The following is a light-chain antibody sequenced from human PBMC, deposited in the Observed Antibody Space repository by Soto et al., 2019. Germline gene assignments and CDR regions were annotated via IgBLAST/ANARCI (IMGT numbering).Light chain of an antibody. CDR2: EVA. CDR1: SSDVGGYKY. V-gene: IGLV2-14*01. Sequence: QSALAQPASVSSSPGQSITISCTGTSSDVGGYKYVSWYQQLPGKAPKLILYEVANRPSGVSNRFSGSKSGNTASLTISGLQAEDEADYYCNSYTSSSTYVFGTGTKSPS. J-gene: IGLJ1*01. CDR3: NSYTSSSTYV.